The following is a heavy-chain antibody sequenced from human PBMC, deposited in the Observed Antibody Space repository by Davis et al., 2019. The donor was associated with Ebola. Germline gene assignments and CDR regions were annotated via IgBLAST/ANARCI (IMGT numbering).Heavy chain of an antibody. D-gene: IGHD3-10*01. V-gene: IGHV4-4*02. CDR1: GGSISSSNW. CDR2: IYHSGST. CDR3: ARDLWSYYYGMDV. J-gene: IGHJ6*04. Sequence: SETLSLTCAVSGGSISSSNWRSWVRQPPGKGLEWIGEIYHSGSTNYNPSLKSRVTISVATSKNQFSLKLSSVTAADTAVYYCARDLWSYYYGMDVWGKGTTVTVSS.